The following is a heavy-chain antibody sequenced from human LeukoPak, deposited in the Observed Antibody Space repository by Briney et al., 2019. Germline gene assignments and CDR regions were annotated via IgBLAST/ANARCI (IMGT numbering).Heavy chain of an antibody. CDR1: GFTFSSYT. V-gene: IGHV3-21*01. CDR2: ITDSSSSR. CDR3: ARDFSSGIYYGDYFFDY. D-gene: IGHD1-26*01. Sequence: GGSLRLSCAASGFTFSSYTMNWVRQAPGKGLEWVSSITDSSSSRYYADSVKGRFTISRDNAKNSLYLQMNSLRAEDTAVYYCARDFSSGIYYGDYFFDYWGQGTLVTVSS. J-gene: IGHJ4*02.